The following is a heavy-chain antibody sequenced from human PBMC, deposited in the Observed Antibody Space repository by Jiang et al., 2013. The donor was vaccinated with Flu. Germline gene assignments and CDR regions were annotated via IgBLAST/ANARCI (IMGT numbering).Heavy chain of an antibody. CDR3: ARRIGLQYYDNSGTPNYYYYMDV. J-gene: IGHJ6*03. CDR1: GGSISSSNW. CDR2: LSYWGAP. D-gene: IGHD3-22*01. Sequence: GPGLVKPSGTLSLTCAVSGGSISSSNWWSWVRQPPGKGLEWIGRNLSYWGAPITIRPSRVESSYQLDKSTNQFSLRLSSVTAADTAVYYCARRIGLQYYDNSGTPNYYYYMDV. V-gene: IGHV4-4*02.